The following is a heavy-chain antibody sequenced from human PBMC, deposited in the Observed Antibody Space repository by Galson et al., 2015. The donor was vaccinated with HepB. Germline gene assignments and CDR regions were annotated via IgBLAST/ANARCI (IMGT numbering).Heavy chain of an antibody. J-gene: IGHJ5*01. CDR1: GFTFSSYG. V-gene: IGHV3-33*01. CDR2: IWYDGSNK. Sequence: SLRLSCAASGFTFSSYGMHWVRQAPGKGLEWVAVIWYDGSNKYYADSVKGRFTISRDNSKNTLYLQMNSLRAEDTAVYYCAREDSSSSGDNWFDSWGQGTLVTVSS. CDR3: AREDSSSSGDNWFDS. D-gene: IGHD6-6*01.